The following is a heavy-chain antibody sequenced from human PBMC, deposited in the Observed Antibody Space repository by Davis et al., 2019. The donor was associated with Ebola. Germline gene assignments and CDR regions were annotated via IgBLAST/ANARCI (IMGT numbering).Heavy chain of an antibody. V-gene: IGHV3-30*04. CDR2: ASHDGTTT. CDR3: GRAVPGREDFDY. J-gene: IGHJ4*02. Sequence: PGGSLRLSCATSGFPFSNYAMHWVRQPPDKGLEWVAVASHDGTTTYYEDSVKGRFTISRDNSKNTLYLQLNRLRTEDTAVYYCGRAVPGREDFDYWGQGTLVTVSS. D-gene: IGHD6-19*01. CDR1: GFPFSNYA.